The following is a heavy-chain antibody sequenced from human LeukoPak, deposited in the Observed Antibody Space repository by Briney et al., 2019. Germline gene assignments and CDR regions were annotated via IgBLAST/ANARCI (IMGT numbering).Heavy chain of an antibody. D-gene: IGHD3-10*01. V-gene: IGHV3-33*08. CDR3: ARGSGSSSPYYFDY. CDR2: IWYDGSNY. J-gene: IGHJ4*02. CDR1: GFTFSSYA. Sequence: PGGSLRLSCAASGFTFSSYAMHWVRQAPGKGLEWVAIIWYDGSNYYYADSAKGRFTISRDNSKNTLYLQMNTLRVEDTAVYYCARGSGSSSPYYFDYWGQGILVTVSS.